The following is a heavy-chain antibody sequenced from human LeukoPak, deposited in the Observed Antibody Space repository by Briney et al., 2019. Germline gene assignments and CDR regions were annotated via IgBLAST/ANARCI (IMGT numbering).Heavy chain of an antibody. CDR1: GYSFTSYW. D-gene: IGHD3-22*01. V-gene: IGHV5-51*01. CDR2: IYPGDSDT. CDR3: ARHVPLNYYDSSGYSTYYYYYGMDV. J-gene: IGHJ6*02. Sequence: GESLKISCKGSGYSFTSYWIGWVRQMPGKGLEGMGIIYPGDSDTRYSPSFQGQVTISADKSISTAYLQWSSLKASDTAMYYCARHVPLNYYDSSGYSTYYYYYGMDVWGQGTTVTVSS.